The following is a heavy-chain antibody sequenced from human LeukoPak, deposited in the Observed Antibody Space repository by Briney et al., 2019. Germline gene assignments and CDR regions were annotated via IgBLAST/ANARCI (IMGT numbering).Heavy chain of an antibody. V-gene: IGHV1-2*02. CDR1: GYTFSSYY. J-gene: IGHJ4*02. Sequence: ASVEVSCKASGYTFSSYYIHWVRQAPGQGLEWMGWINPNSGGTNYAQKFQGRVTMTRDTSISTAYMELSRLRSDDTAMYYCAKDRGRDGYNFFDYWGQGTLVTVSS. CDR3: AKDRGRDGYNFFDY. CDR2: INPNSGGT. D-gene: IGHD5-24*01.